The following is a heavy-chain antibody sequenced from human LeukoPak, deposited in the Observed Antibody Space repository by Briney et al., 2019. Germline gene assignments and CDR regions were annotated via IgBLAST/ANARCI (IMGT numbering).Heavy chain of an antibody. J-gene: IGHJ4*02. CDR3: ARESSGSYYNY. V-gene: IGHV1-18*01. Sequence: ASVKVSCKASGGTFSSYAISWVRQAPGQGLEWMGWISAYNGNTSYAQKLQGRVTMTTDTSTTTAYMELRSLRSDDTAVYYCARESSGSYYNYWGQGTLVTVSS. CDR2: ISAYNGNT. CDR1: GGTFSSYA. D-gene: IGHD3-10*01.